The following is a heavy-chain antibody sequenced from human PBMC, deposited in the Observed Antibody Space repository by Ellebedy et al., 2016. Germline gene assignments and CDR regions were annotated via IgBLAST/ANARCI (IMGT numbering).Heavy chain of an antibody. CDR1: GFTFSSYA. V-gene: IGHV3-23*03. J-gene: IGHJ4*02. Sequence: GGSLRLXCAASGFTFSSYAMSWVRQAPGKGLEWVSVIYSGGSTYYADSVKGRFTISRHNSKNTLYLQMNSLRAEDTAVYYCQLFSLFDYWGQGTLVTVSS. CDR2: IYSGGST. D-gene: IGHD3-10*01. CDR3: QLFSLFDY.